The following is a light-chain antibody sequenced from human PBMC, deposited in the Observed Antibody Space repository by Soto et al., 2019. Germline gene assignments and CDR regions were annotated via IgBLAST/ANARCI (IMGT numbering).Light chain of an antibody. CDR2: STS. J-gene: IGLJ1*01. CDR3: ALFMGNGISV. Sequence: QSLVTHESSFSLSPGGTVTLACGLISGSVSTANNPNWYQQTPGQAPRTLIYSTSTRSSGVPDPFSGSILGNKAALTITGAQADDESDYYCALFMGNGISVFGTGTKVTVL. V-gene: IGLV8-61*01. CDR1: SGSVSTANN.